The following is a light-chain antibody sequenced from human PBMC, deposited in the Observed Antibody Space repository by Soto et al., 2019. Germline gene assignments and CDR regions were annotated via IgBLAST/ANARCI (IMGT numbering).Light chain of an antibody. CDR2: GAS. V-gene: IGKV3-20*01. CDR3: QHYGSSLMYT. J-gene: IGKJ2*01. CDR1: QSISSSF. Sequence: VLTQSPGTLSLSQGERATLSCRASQSISSSFLAWYQQKPGQAPRLLIFGASSRATGIPDRFSGSGSGTDFTLTISRLEPDDFAVYYCQHYGSSLMYTFGQGTKLEI.